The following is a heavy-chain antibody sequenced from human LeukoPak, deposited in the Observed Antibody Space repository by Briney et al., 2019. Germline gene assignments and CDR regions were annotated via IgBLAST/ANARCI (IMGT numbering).Heavy chain of an antibody. CDR3: AKDRGWFGELLDDY. J-gene: IGHJ4*02. CDR2: IWYDGSNK. D-gene: IGHD3-10*01. CDR1: GFTFSSYG. V-gene: IGHV3-30*02. Sequence: GGSLRLSCAASGFTFSSYGMHWVRQAPGKGLEWVAFIWYDGSNKYYADSVKGRFTISRDNSKNTLYLQMNSLRADDTAVYYCAKDRGWFGELLDDYWGQGTLVTVSS.